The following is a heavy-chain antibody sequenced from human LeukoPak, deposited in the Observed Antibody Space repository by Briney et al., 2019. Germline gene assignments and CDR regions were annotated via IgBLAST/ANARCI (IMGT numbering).Heavy chain of an antibody. Sequence: GGSLRLSCAAPGFTFSTHTMSWVRQAPGKGLEWVSALWGNNKNIYYADSVKGRFTISRDNSGNMVYLQMSDLRVEDTAVYYCAKDLKPDSGYDVDHWGQGTLVTVSS. CDR3: AKDLKPDSGYDVDH. CDR2: LWGNNKNI. CDR1: GFTFSTHT. V-gene: IGHV3-23*01. D-gene: IGHD5-12*01. J-gene: IGHJ4*02.